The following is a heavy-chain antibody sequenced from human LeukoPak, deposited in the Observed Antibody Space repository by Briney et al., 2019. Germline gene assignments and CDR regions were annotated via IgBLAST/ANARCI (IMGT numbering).Heavy chain of an antibody. Sequence: ASVKVSCKASGYTFTSYAMHWVRQAPGQRLELMGWINAGNGNTKYSQKFQGRVTITRDTSASTAYMELSSLRSEDTAVYYCARDHGYCSSTSCYTYFDYWGQGTLVTVSS. CDR2: INAGNGNT. D-gene: IGHD2-2*02. V-gene: IGHV1-3*01. CDR1: GYTFTSYA. CDR3: ARDHGYCSSTSCYTYFDY. J-gene: IGHJ4*02.